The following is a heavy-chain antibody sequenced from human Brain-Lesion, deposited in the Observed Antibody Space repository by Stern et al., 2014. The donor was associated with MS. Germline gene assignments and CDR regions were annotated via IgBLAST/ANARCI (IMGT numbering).Heavy chain of an antibody. V-gene: IGHV3-74*02. J-gene: IGHJ5*01. CDR3: ARGERWFDS. CDR2: VNNDGRRT. D-gene: IGHD3-10*01. Sequence: VHLVESGGGLVQPGGSLRLSCAASGFTFSNYWMHWVRPAPGKGLVWVSRVNNDGRRTSYADSVKGRFTMSRDNAKNTLYLQMNSLRVEDTAIYYCARGERWFDSWGQGTLVTVSS. CDR1: GFTFSNYW.